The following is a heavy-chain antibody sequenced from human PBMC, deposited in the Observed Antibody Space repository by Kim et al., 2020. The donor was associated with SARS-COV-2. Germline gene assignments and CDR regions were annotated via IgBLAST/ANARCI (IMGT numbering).Heavy chain of an antibody. J-gene: IGHJ4*02. CDR2: IKQDGSEK. V-gene: IGHV3-7*03. Sequence: GGSLRLSCAASGFTFSSYWMSWVRQAPGKGLEWVANIKQDGSEKYYVDSVKGRFTISRDNAKNSLYLQMNSLRAEDTAVYYCARASSGYYYGHFDYWGQGTLVTVSS. D-gene: IGHD3-22*01. CDR3: ARASSGYYYGHFDY. CDR1: GFTFSSYW.